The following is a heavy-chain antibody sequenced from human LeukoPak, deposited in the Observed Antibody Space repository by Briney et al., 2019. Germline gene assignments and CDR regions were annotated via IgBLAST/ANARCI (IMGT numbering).Heavy chain of an antibody. Sequence: GGSLRLSCAASGFTFSSYAMHWVRQAPGKGLEWVAVISYDGSNKYYADSVKGRFTISRDNSKNTLYLQMNSLRAEDTAVYYCAKAPRNSGYYYGHYFDYWGQGTLVTVSS. CDR3: AKAPRNSGYYYGHYFDY. CDR2: ISYDGSNK. V-gene: IGHV3-30-3*01. D-gene: IGHD3-22*01. J-gene: IGHJ4*02. CDR1: GFTFSSYA.